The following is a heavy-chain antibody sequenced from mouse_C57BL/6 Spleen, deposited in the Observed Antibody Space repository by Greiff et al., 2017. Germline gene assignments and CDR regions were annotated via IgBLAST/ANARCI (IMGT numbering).Heavy chain of an antibody. CDR3: ARRSRYYDYDGGYFYYAMDY. V-gene: IGHV1-69*01. Sequence: QVQLKQPGAELVMPGASVKLSCKASGYTFTSYWMHWVKQRPGQGLEWIGEIDPSDSYTNYNQKFKGKSTLTVDKSSSTAYMQLSSLTSEDSAVYYCARRSRYYDYDGGYFYYAMDYWGQGTSVTVSS. CDR2: IDPSDSYT. D-gene: IGHD2-4*01. J-gene: IGHJ4*01. CDR1: GYTFTSYW.